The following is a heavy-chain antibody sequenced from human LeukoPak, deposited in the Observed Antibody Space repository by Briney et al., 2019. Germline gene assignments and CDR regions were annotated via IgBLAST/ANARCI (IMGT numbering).Heavy chain of an antibody. CDR3: GGCGNSWYFDY. D-gene: IGHD4-23*01. CDR2: INSDGSGT. CDR1: GFTFSSYW. Sequence: GGSLRLSCAASGFTFSSYWIPWVRQAPGKGLVWVSRINSDGSGTNYADSVKGRFTISRDNSKNTLYLQMNRLRAEDTAVYYCGGCGNSWYFDYRGQGTPVTVSS. V-gene: IGHV3-74*01. J-gene: IGHJ4*02.